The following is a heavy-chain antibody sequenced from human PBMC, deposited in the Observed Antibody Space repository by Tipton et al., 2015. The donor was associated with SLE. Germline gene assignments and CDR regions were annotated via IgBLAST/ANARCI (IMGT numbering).Heavy chain of an antibody. CDR2: ISGSGGST. Sequence: SLRLSCAASGFTFSSYAMSWVRQAPGKGLEWVSAISGSGGSTYYADSVKGRFTISRDNSKNTLYLQMNSLRAEDTAVFYCAKDVSRYSYGHGAFDIWGLGTMVTVSS. D-gene: IGHD5-18*01. V-gene: IGHV3-23*01. CDR1: GFTFSSYA. CDR3: AKDVSRYSYGHGAFDI. J-gene: IGHJ3*02.